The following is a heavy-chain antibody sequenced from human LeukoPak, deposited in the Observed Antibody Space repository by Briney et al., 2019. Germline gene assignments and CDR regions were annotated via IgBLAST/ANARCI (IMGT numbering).Heavy chain of an antibody. CDR3: VTGGSGRPFDY. D-gene: IGHD3-10*01. V-gene: IGHV3-64D*09. CDR1: GFTFSSYA. CDR2: ISTNGGGT. Sequence: GGSLRLSYSASGFTFSSYAMYWVRQAPGKGLEYVSSISTNGGGTYYADSVKGRFTISRDNSKNTLYLEMSSLRTEDTAVYYCVTGGSGRPFDYWGQGTLVTVSS. J-gene: IGHJ4*02.